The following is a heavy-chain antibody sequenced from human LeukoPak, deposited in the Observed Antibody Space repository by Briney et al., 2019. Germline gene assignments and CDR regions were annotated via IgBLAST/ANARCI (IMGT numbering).Heavy chain of an antibody. V-gene: IGHV3-48*02. Sequence: PGGSLRLSCAASGFTFSNYNMNWVRQAPGKGLEWVSYISRDSSTIYYAHSVKGRFTISRDNAENSLYLQMNSLRDEDTAVYYCARGLTTVTTWAFDIWGQGTMVTVSS. CDR3: ARGLTTVTTWAFDI. D-gene: IGHD4-17*01. CDR2: ISRDSSTI. CDR1: GFTFSNYN. J-gene: IGHJ3*02.